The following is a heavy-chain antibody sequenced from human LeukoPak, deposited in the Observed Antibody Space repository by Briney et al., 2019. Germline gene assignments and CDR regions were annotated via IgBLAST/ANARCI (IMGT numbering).Heavy chain of an antibody. V-gene: IGHV3-21*01. J-gene: IGHJ4*02. CDR2: IGSDSTYE. CDR1: GFTFSAYS. D-gene: IGHD1-26*01. CDR3: ATGEGGSYPRLYFDD. Sequence: PGGSLRLSCAVSGFTFSAYSMHWVRQAPGKWLEWVSSIGSDSTYEYSPDSVKGRFTISRDDAKNSLYLQMNSLRVEDTAVYYCATGEGGSYPRLYFDDWGQGTLVTVSS.